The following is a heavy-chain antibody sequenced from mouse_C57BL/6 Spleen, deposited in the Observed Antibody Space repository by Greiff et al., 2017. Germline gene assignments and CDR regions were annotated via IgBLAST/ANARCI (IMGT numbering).Heavy chain of an antibody. J-gene: IGHJ4*01. Sequence: EVKVVESGGGLVKPGGSLKLSCAASGFTFSSYAMSWVRQTPEKRLEWVATISDGGSYTYYPDNVKGRFTISRDNAKNNLYLQMSHLKSEDTAMYYCARDRGDSNYEDAMDYWGQGTSVTVSS. D-gene: IGHD2-5*01. CDR2: ISDGGSYT. CDR3: ARDRGDSNYEDAMDY. CDR1: GFTFSSYA. V-gene: IGHV5-4*01.